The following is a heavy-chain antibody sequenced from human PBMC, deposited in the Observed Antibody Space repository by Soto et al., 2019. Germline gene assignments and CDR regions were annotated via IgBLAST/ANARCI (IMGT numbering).Heavy chain of an antibody. D-gene: IGHD6-25*01. CDR1: GFTFSTYW. V-gene: IGHV3-74*01. Sequence: GGSLRLSCAVSGFTFSTYWMHWVRQAPGKGLVWVSRINSDGSNTIYADSVKGRFTISRDKAKSTLYLQTNSLRAEDTAVYDCERGSVTAAEAITWLDPWGQGTLVTVSS. CDR2: INSDGSNT. J-gene: IGHJ5*02. CDR3: ERGSVTAAEAITWLDP.